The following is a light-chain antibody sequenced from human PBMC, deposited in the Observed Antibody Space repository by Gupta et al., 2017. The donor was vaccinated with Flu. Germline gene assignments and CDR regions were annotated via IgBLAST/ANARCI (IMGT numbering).Light chain of an antibody. Sequence: PATLSVSPGERATLSCRASQNIITNLAWYQQIPGQAPRLLIYSASTRVTGIPARFSGGGSGTEFTLTISSLQSEDFAVYYCEQYNNWPPSFGQGTKLEIK. J-gene: IGKJ2*01. CDR3: EQYNNWPPS. V-gene: IGKV3-15*01. CDR2: SAS. CDR1: QNIITN.